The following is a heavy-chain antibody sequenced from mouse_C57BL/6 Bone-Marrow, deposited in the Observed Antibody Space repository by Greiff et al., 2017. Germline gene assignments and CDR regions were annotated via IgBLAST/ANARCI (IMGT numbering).Heavy chain of an antibody. J-gene: IGHJ1*03. CDR3: ARFITTVVAGNWYFDV. D-gene: IGHD1-1*01. Sequence: VQLQQPGTELVKPGASVKLSCKASGYPFTSYWMHWVKQRPGQGLEWIGNINPSNGGTNYNEKFKSKATLTVDKSSSTAYMQLSSLTSEDSAVYYCARFITTVVAGNWYFDVWGTGTTVTVSS. V-gene: IGHV1-53*01. CDR1: GYPFTSYW. CDR2: INPSNGGT.